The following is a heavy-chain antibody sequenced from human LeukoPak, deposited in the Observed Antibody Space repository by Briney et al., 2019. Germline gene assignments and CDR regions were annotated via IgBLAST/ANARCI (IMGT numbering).Heavy chain of an antibody. CDR1: GFTFSISA. Sequence: PGGSLRLSCAASGFTFSISAINWVRQAPGKGLEWISCISGSGRTTYYADSVKGRFTISRDNSKNTLYLQMNSLRAEDTAVYYCARDGRIVANDRGYYYYYGMDVWGKGTTVTVSS. V-gene: IGHV3-23*01. CDR3: ARDGRIVANDRGYYYYYGMDV. CDR2: ISGSGRTT. J-gene: IGHJ6*04. D-gene: IGHD5-12*01.